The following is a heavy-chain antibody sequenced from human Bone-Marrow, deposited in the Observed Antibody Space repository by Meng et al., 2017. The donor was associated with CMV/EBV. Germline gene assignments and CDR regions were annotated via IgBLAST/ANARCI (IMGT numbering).Heavy chain of an antibody. CDR3: ARERIPAALNAFDI. V-gene: IGHV4-59*01. D-gene: IGHD2-2*01. Sequence: SETLSLTCTVSGGSISSYYWSWIRQPPGKGLEWIGYIYYSGSTNYNPSLKSRVTISVDTSKNQFSLKLSSVTAADTAVYYCARERIPAALNAFDIWGQGTMVTVPS. J-gene: IGHJ3*02. CDR2: IYYSGST. CDR1: GGSISSYY.